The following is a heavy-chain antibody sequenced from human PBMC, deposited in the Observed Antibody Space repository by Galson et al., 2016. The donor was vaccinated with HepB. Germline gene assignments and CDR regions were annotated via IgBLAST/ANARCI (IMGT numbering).Heavy chain of an antibody. CDR2: GSNK. D-gene: IGHD6-19*01. Sequence: SLRLSCAASGFTFSSYPMHWVRRAPGKGLEWVADGSNKYYADSVKGRFTISRDNSKNTLYLRMNGLRAEDTAVYYCTRVLIVYSSWSRNNYYYYGMDVWGQVTTVTVSS. CDR1: GFTFSSYP. J-gene: IGHJ6*02. V-gene: IGHV3-30-3*01. CDR3: TRVLIVYSSWSRNNYYYYGMDV.